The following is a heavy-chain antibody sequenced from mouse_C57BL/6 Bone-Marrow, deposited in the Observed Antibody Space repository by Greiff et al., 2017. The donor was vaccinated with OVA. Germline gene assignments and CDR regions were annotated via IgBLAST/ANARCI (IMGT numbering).Heavy chain of an antibody. Sequence: VQLQQPGAELVMPGASVKLSCKASGYTFTSYWMHWVKQRPGQGLEWIGEIDPSDSYTKYNQKFKGKSTMTGDKSSSTAYMQLSSLTSEDSAVYYCARALGYCWYFDVWGTGTTVTVSS. V-gene: IGHV1-69*01. CDR2: IDPSDSYT. CDR1: GYTFTSYW. J-gene: IGHJ1*03. CDR3: ARALGYCWYFDV. D-gene: IGHD2-2*01.